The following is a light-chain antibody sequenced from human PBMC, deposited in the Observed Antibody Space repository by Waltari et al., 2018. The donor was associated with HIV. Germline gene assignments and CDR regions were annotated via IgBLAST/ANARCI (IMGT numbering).Light chain of an antibody. CDR2: TDN. CDR1: NSNIGHNA. V-gene: IGLV1-36*01. CDR3: AAWDDSLNGYV. J-gene: IGLJ1*01. Sequence: QSVLTQPPSVSEAPRQRVPISCSGSNSNIGHNALPWFQHLPGKAPKLLIYTDNLWPSGVPERFSGAKSGTSASLAISGLQSEDEADYYCAAWDDSLNGYVFGTGTKVTVL.